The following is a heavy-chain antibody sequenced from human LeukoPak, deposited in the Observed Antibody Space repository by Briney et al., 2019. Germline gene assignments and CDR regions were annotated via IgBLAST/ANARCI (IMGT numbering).Heavy chain of an antibody. D-gene: IGHD2-8*01. CDR2: ISGSGGST. CDR1: GFTFSSYG. CDR3: AKDQGTINGYYYYYYMDV. Sequence: GGSLRLSCAASGFTFSSYGMSWVRQAPGKGLEWVSAISGSGGSTYYADSVKGRFTISRDNSKNTLYLQMNSLRAEDTAVYYCAKDQGTINGYYYYYYMDVWGKGTTVTISS. J-gene: IGHJ6*03. V-gene: IGHV3-23*01.